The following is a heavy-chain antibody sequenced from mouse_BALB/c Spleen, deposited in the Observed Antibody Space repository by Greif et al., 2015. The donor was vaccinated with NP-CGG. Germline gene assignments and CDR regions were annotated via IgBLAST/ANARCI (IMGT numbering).Heavy chain of an antibody. CDR3: ARDYFDY. CDR2: ISDGGSYT. Sequence: EVKVVESGGGFVKPGGSLKLSCAASGFTFSDYYMYWVRQTPEKRLEWVATISDGGSYTYYPDSVKGRFTISRDNAKNNLYLQMSSLKSEDTAMYYCARDYFDYWGQGTTLTVSS. J-gene: IGHJ2*01. CDR1: GFTFSDYY. V-gene: IGHV5-4*02.